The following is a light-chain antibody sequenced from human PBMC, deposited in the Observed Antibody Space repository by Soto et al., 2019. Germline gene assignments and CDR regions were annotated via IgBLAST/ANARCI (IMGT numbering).Light chain of an antibody. J-gene: IGLJ2*01. CDR3: AAWDVSLNGPV. Sequence: QSVLTQSPSASGTPGQRVTISCSGSSSNIGSKTVNWYQQLPGTAPKLLIYNNNQRPSGVPDRVSGSKSGTSASLAISGLQSEDEADYYCAAWDVSLNGPVFGGGTKLTVL. V-gene: IGLV1-44*01. CDR1: SSNIGSKT. CDR2: NNN.